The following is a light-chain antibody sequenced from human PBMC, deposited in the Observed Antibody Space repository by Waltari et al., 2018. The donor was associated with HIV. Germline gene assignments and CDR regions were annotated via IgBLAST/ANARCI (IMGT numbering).Light chain of an antibody. CDR3: NSYTSSSHVI. Sequence: QSALTQPASVSGSPGQSITISCTGTSSDVGGYNYVSWYQHHPGQAPKLMIFDVSNRPSGVSNRFSGSKSGTTASLTIAGLQAEDEADYYCNSYTSSSHVIFGGGTKLTVL. CDR1: SSDVGGYNY. V-gene: IGLV2-14*01. CDR2: DVS. J-gene: IGLJ2*01.